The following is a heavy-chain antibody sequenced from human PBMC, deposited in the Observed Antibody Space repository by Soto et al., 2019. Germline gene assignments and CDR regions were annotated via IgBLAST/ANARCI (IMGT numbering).Heavy chain of an antibody. V-gene: IGHV1-18*01. CDR2: ISAYNGNT. J-gene: IGHJ6*03. D-gene: IGHD4-17*01. CDR1: GYTFTSYG. CDR3: ARNYGDYAPYYYYMDV. Sequence: ASVKVPCKASGYTFTSYGISWVRQAPGQGLEWMGWISAYNGNTNYAQKLQGRVTMTTDTSTSTAYMELRSLRSDDTAVYYCARNYGDYAPYYYYMDVWGKGTTVTVSS.